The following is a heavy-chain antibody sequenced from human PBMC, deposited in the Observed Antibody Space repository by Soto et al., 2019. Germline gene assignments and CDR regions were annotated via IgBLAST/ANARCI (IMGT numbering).Heavy chain of an antibody. V-gene: IGHV1-69*04. CDR1: GGTFSSYT. CDR2: IIPILGIA. CDR3: ARDGFDLRIFDI. Sequence: SVKVSCKASGGTFSSYTISWVRQAPGQGLEWMGRIIPILGIANYAQKFQGRVTITADKSTSTAYMELSSLRSEDTAVYYCARDGFDLRIFDIWGQGTMVTVSS. D-gene: IGHD2-15*01. J-gene: IGHJ3*02.